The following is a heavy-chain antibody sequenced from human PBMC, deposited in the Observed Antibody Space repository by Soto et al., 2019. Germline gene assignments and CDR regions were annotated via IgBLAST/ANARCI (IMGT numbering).Heavy chain of an antibody. CDR2: IYSSGTT. Sequence: QVQLQESGPGLVKPSETLSLTCIVSGDSVNSGAHYWSWIRQSPGTGLEWIGYIYSSGTTTYRPSLRSRNVMSSVTSRNLFSLRLTSVTAAETAIYYCACLKRRYGTYSSWFDHWGQGTLVTVSS. V-gene: IGHV4-61*08. CDR3: ACLKRRYGTYSSWFDH. CDR1: GDSVNSGAHY. D-gene: IGHD1-1*01. J-gene: IGHJ5*02.